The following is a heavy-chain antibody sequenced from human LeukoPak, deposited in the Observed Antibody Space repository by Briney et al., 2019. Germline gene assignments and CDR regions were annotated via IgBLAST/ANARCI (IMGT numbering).Heavy chain of an antibody. Sequence: RSLRLSCAASGFTFSSYAMHWVRQAPGKGLECVAVISYDGSNKYNADSVKGRFTVSRDNSKNTLYLQMNSLRAEDTAVYYCARDNDLVAAGYYFDYWGQGTLDSVSS. CDR3: ARDNDLVAAGYYFDY. CDR1: GFTFSSYA. J-gene: IGHJ4*02. CDR2: ISYDGSNK. D-gene: IGHD6-13*01. V-gene: IGHV3-30*04.